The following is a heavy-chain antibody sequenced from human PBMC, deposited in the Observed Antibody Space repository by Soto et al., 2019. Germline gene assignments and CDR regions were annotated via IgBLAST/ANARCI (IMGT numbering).Heavy chain of an antibody. J-gene: IGHJ4*02. CDR2: ISYDGSNK. D-gene: IGHD6-19*01. CDR3: ATDKGEAGTAPPYY. CDR1: GFTFSSYG. V-gene: IGHV3-30*03. Sequence: GGSLRLSCAASGFTFSSYGMHWVRQAPGKGLEWVAVISYDGSNKYYADSVEGRFTISRDNSKNTLYLQMNSLRAEDTAVYYCATDKGEAGTAPPYYWGQGTLVTVSS.